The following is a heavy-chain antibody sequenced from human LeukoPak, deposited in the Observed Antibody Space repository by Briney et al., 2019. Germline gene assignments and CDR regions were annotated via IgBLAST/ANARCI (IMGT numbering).Heavy chain of an antibody. CDR1: GFTFSNFW. D-gene: IGHD5-18*01. J-gene: IGHJ4*02. V-gene: IGHV3-7*01. CDR3: ARDDGGGYGFYLY. Sequence: GGSLRLSCAASGFTFSNFWMTWVRQTPGKGLEWVANIKPDGSEKYCVDSVKGRFTISRDNAKNSLYLQMNSLRAEDTAVYYCARDDGGGYGFYLYWGQGSLVTVSS. CDR2: IKPDGSEK.